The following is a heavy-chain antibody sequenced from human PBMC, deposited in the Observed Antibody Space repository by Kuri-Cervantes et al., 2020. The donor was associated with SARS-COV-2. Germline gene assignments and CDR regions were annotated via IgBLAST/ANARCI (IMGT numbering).Heavy chain of an antibody. CDR2: ISASNGNT. Sequence: ASVKVSCKASGYTFTSNFMHWVRQATGQGLEWMGWISASNGNTNYAQSLQGRVTITTYSSTSTAYLEPRNLRSDDTAVYYCARAGAEVTSHFDYWGQGTLVTVSS. D-gene: IGHD2-21*02. V-gene: IGHV1-18*04. CDR3: ARAGAEVTSHFDY. J-gene: IGHJ4*02. CDR1: GYTFTSNF.